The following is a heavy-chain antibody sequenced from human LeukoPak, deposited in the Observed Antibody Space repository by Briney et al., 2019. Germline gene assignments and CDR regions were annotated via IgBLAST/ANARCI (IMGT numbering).Heavy chain of an antibody. Sequence: GGSLRLSCAASGFTFSSYSLNWVRQAPGKGLEWVSYISSSTNTIYYADSVKGRFTISRDNAKNSLYLQMNSLRDEDTAVYYCAKHGYCSGISCFFDFWGQGTLVTVSS. V-gene: IGHV3-48*02. D-gene: IGHD2-2*03. CDR1: GFTFSSYS. CDR3: AKHGYCSGISCFFDF. CDR2: ISSSTNTI. J-gene: IGHJ4*02.